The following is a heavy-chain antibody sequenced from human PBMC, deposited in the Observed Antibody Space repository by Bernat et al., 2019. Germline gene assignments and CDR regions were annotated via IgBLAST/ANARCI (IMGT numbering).Heavy chain of an antibody. J-gene: IGHJ4*02. D-gene: IGHD2/OR15-2a*01. CDR2: SWYDGSNK. CDR3: ARESMARDLFDY. CDR1: GFTFSRYG. V-gene: IGHV3-33*01. Sequence: QAQLVESGGGVVQPGRSLRLSCAASGFTFSRYGMHWVRQAPGKGLEWVAVSWYDGSNKYYADSVKGRFTISRDNSKNTLYLQMDSLRAEDTAVYYCARESMARDLFDYWGQGTLVTVSS.